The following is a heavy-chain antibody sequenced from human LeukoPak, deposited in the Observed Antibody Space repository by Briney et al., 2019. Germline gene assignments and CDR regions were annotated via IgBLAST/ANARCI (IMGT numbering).Heavy chain of an antibody. D-gene: IGHD4-17*01. CDR1: GFTFSSYA. J-gene: IGHJ4*02. CDR3: AKRREVTTRSFDY. V-gene: IGHV3-23*01. CDR2: ISGSGGST. Sequence: GGSLRLSCAASGFTFSSYAMSWVRQAPGKGLEWVSAISGSGGSTYYADSVKGRFTISRDNSKNTLYLQMNSLRAKDTAVYYCAKRREVTTRSFDYWGQGTLVTVSS.